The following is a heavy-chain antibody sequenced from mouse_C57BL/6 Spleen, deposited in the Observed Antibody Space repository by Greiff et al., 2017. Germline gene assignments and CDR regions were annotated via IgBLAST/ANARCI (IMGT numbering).Heavy chain of an antibody. D-gene: IGHD1-1*01. CDR2: IRSKSSNYAT. J-gene: IGHJ1*03. CDR1: GFTFNTYA. Sequence: EVQRVESGGGLVQPKGSLKLSCAASGFTFNTYAMHWVRQAPGKGLEWVARIRSKSSNYATYYADSVKDRFTISRDDSQSMLYLQMNNLKTEDTAMYYCVRDTDGSSFYWYFDVWGTGTTVTVSS. V-gene: IGHV10-3*01. CDR3: VRDTDGSSFYWYFDV.